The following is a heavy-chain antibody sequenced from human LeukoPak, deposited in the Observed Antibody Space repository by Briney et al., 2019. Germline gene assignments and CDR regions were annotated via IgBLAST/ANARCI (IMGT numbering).Heavy chain of an antibody. CDR1: GFTFSSYW. V-gene: IGHV3-7*03. CDR3: ARGMTVAANWFDS. J-gene: IGHJ5*01. Sequence: GGSLRLSCAASGFTFSSYWMSWVRQAPGKGLEWVANIKQDGSEKYYVDSVKGRFTISRDNAKNSLYLQMNSLRAEDTAVYYCARGMTVAANWFDSWGQGTLVTVSS. CDR2: IKQDGSEK. D-gene: IGHD6-19*01.